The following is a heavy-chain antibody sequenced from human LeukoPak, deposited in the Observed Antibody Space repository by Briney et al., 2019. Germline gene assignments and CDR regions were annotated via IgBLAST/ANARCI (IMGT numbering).Heavy chain of an antibody. J-gene: IGHJ4*02. V-gene: IGHV1-2*04. CDR2: INPKSGGT. Sequence: ASLKVSCKASGYTFTGYYIHWVRQAPGQGLEWLGWINPKSGGTNYAQKFQGWVSMTSGTSISTAYMELSRLTSDDTAVYYCARGPSYVSGSILDYWGRGTLVTVSS. CDR1: GYTFTGYY. CDR3: ARGPSYVSGSILDY. D-gene: IGHD3-10*01.